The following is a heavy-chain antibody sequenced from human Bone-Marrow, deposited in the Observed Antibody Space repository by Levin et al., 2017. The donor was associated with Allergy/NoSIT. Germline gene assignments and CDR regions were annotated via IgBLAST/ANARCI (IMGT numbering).Heavy chain of an antibody. CDR3: ARTEYSASNYKGMDV. J-gene: IGHJ6*02. V-gene: IGHV3-21*01. Sequence: TPGGSLRLSCAASGLNLSSYSMHWVRQAPGKGLEWVSSISSSSSYIYYSDSVKGRFTISRDNAKNSLFLQMNSLRAEDTAVFFCARTEYSASNYKGMDVWGQGTTVTVSS. D-gene: IGHD1-26*01. CDR2: ISSSSSYI. CDR1: GLNLSSYS.